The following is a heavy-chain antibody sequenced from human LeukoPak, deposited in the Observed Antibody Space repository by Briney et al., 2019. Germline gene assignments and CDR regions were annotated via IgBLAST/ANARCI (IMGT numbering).Heavy chain of an antibody. Sequence: GSSVKVSCKASRGTFSSYAISWVRQAPGQGLEWMGGIIPIFGTANYAQKFQGRVTITTDESTSTAYMELSSLRSEDTAVYYCARGHDSSGYSSDYWGQRTLVTVSS. D-gene: IGHD3-22*01. V-gene: IGHV1-69*05. CDR1: RGTFSSYA. J-gene: IGHJ4*02. CDR2: IIPIFGTA. CDR3: ARGHDSSGYSSDY.